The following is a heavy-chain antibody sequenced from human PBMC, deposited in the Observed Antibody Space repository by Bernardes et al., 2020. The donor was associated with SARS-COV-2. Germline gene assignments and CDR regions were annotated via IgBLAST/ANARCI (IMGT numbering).Heavy chain of an antibody. CDR2: ISAFNGNT. D-gene: IGHD3-22*01. CDR3: ARAFENYYDRSGNYYSDAFDI. V-gene: IGHV1-18*01. CDR1: GYSLTSYG. J-gene: IGHJ3*02. Sequence: ASVKVSCKVSGYSLTSYGLSWVRQAPGQGLEWMGWISAFNGNTNYAQKVQDRVTLTADTSTSTVYMELRRLRSDDTAVYYCARAFENYYDRSGNYYSDAFDIWGQGTMVTVSP.